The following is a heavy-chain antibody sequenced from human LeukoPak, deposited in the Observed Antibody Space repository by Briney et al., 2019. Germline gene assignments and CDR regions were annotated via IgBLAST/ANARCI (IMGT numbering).Heavy chain of an antibody. D-gene: IGHD5-12*01. CDR3: ARDRSGYSGYECQAY. V-gene: IGHV3-23*01. CDR2: ISGSGGST. CDR1: GFTFSSYA. J-gene: IGHJ4*02. Sequence: GGSLRLSCAASGFTFSSYAMSWVRQAPGKGLEWVSGISGSGGSTYYADSVKGRFTISRDNSKNTLYLQMNSLRAEDTAVYYCARDRSGYSGYECQAYWGQGTLVTVSS.